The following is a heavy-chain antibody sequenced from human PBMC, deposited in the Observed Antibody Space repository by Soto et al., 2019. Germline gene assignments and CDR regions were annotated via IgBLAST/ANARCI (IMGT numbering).Heavy chain of an antibody. J-gene: IGHJ6*02. Sequence: PGESLKISCKGSGYSFTSYWTSWVRQMPGKGLEWMGRIDPSDSYTNYSPSFQGHVTISADKSISTAYLQWSSLKASDTAMYYCARYGVAPYYYYGMDVWGQGTTVTVS. CDR1: GYSFTSYW. V-gene: IGHV5-10-1*01. CDR2: IDPSDSYT. CDR3: ARYGVAPYYYYGMDV. D-gene: IGHD4-17*01.